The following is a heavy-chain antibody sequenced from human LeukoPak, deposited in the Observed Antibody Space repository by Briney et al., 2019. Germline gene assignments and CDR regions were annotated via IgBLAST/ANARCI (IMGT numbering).Heavy chain of an antibody. D-gene: IGHD6-13*01. CDR3: AYTAAENWFDP. CDR1: GYTFTSYY. CDR2: INPSGGST. Sequence: ASVKVSCKASGYTFTSYYMHWVRQAPGQGLEWMGIINPSGGSTSYAQKLQGRVTMTTDTSTSTAYMELRSLRSDDTAVYYCAYTAAENWFDPWGQGTLVTVSS. V-gene: IGHV1-46*01. J-gene: IGHJ5*02.